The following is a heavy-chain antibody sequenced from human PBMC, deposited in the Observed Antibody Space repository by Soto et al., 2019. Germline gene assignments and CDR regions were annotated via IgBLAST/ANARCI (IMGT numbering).Heavy chain of an antibody. J-gene: IGHJ6*02. CDR2: IKQDGSEK. CDR3: ARDPSLGYCSSTSCQWGGYYYGMDV. D-gene: IGHD2-2*01. Sequence: EVQLVESGGGLVQPGGSPRLSCAASGFTFSSYWMSWVRQAPGKGLEWVANIKQDGSEKYYVDSVKGRFTISRDNAKNSLYLQMNSLRAEDTAVYYCARDPSLGYCSSTSCQWGGYYYGMDVWGQGTTVTVSS. V-gene: IGHV3-7*03. CDR1: GFTFSSYW.